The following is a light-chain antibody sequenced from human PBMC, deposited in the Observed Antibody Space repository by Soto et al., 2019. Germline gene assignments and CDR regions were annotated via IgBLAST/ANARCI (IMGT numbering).Light chain of an antibody. CDR1: QSIGIS. V-gene: IGKV1-39*01. CDR3: QQSDSTSQIT. CDR2: AAS. Sequence: DIQMTQSPSSLSASVGDGVTITCRASQSIGISLNWYQQKPGKAPKLLIYAASSVQSGVPSRFSGSGSGTDFTLTISSLQAEDFATYYCQQSDSTSQITFGQGTRLEIK. J-gene: IGKJ5*01.